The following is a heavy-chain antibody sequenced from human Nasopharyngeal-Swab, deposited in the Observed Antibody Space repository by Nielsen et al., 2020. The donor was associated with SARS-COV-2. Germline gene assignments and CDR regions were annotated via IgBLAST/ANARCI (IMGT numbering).Heavy chain of an antibody. CDR2: AGGNDGST. J-gene: IGHJ4*02. V-gene: IGHV3-23*01. D-gene: IGHD6-19*01. Sequence: GESLKISCAASGFGFSAFAMSWVRQAPGKGLEWVSAAGGNDGSTFYADSVRGRFTISRDNSKNTLYLQMNSLRAEDTALYYCAKKYGTRGWYVGLDYWGQGTQAPSPQ. CDR1: GFGFSAFA. CDR3: AKKYGTRGWYVGLDY.